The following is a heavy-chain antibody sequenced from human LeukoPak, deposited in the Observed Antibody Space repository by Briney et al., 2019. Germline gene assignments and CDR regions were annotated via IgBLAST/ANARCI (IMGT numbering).Heavy chain of an antibody. CDR1: GFTFSSYA. CDR3: ARERHPYGMDV. D-gene: IGHD1-1*01. Sequence: PGGSLRLSCAASGFTFSSYAMHWVRQAPGKGLEWVATISYDGSNKHYADSVKGRFTISRDNSKSTLSLQVNSLRAEDTALYYCARERHPYGMDVWGQGTTVAVSS. J-gene: IGHJ6*02. CDR2: ISYDGSNK. V-gene: IGHV3-30*04.